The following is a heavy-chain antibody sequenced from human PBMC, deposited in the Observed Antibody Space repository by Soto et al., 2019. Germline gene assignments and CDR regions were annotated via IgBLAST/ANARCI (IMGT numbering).Heavy chain of an antibody. CDR1: GFTFSSYA. Sequence: GGSLRLSCAASGFTFSSYAMSWVRQAPGKGLEWVSAISGSGGSTYCADSVKGRFTISRDNSKNTLYLQMNSLRAEDTAVYYCAKGHGYDYIWGSYRYTPNPPPAAFDIWGQGTMVTVSS. CDR3: AKGHGYDYIWGSYRYTPNPPPAAFDI. CDR2: ISGSGGST. J-gene: IGHJ3*02. V-gene: IGHV3-23*01. D-gene: IGHD3-16*02.